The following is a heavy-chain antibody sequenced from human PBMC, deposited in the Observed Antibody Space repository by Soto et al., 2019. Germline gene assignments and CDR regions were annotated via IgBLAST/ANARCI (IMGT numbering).Heavy chain of an antibody. CDR2: ISSSSSYI. CDR1: GFTFSSYS. V-gene: IGHV3-21*01. CDR3: AREDSTSSMGMDV. J-gene: IGHJ6*02. D-gene: IGHD2-2*01. Sequence: EVQLVESGGGLVKPGGSLSLSCAASGFTFSSYSMNWVRQAPGKGLEWVSSISSSSSYIYYADSVKGRFTISRDNAKNSLYLQMNSLRAEDTAVYYCAREDSTSSMGMDVWGQGTTVTVSS.